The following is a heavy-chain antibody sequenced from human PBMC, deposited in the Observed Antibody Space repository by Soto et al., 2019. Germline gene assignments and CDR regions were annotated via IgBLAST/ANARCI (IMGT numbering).Heavy chain of an antibody. Sequence: QVQLVQSGAEVKKPGASVKVSCKASGYTFTSYGISWVRQAPGQGLEWMGWISAYNGNTNYAQKLQGRVTMTTDTSTSTAYRELRSLRSDDTAVYYCARWGGPIAAASSNFDLWGRGTLVTVSS. D-gene: IGHD6-13*01. V-gene: IGHV1-18*04. CDR2: ISAYNGNT. CDR3: ARWGGPIAAASSNFDL. J-gene: IGHJ2*01. CDR1: GYTFTSYG.